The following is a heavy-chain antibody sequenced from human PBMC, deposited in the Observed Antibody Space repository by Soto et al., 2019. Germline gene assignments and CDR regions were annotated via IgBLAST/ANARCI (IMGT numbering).Heavy chain of an antibody. J-gene: IGHJ4*02. V-gene: IGHV3-23*01. Sequence: EVQLLESGGGLVQPGGPLRLSCAASGFTFSSYAMSWVRQAPGKGLEWVSAISGSGGSTYYAGSVKGRFTISRDNSKNTRYLQMNSLRAEDTAVYYGAKDWLVNVYDYWGQGTLVTVSS. D-gene: IGHD3-22*01. CDR1: GFTFSSYA. CDR2: ISGSGGST. CDR3: AKDWLVNVYDY.